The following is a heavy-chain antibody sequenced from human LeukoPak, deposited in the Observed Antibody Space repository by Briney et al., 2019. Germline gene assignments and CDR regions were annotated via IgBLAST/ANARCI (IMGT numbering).Heavy chain of an antibody. V-gene: IGHV3-64D*06. J-gene: IGHJ4*02. Sequence: AGSLRLSCTVSGLTFSTYAMHWVRQAPGKGLEYVSAIGTNGISTYYADAVRDRFIISRDNSKNTLYLQMTSLRAEDTAVYYCVKGSQVVYSPAFDYWGQGTLVTVSS. CDR1: GLTFSTYA. CDR3: VKGSQVVYSPAFDY. D-gene: IGHD2-2*01. CDR2: IGTNGIST.